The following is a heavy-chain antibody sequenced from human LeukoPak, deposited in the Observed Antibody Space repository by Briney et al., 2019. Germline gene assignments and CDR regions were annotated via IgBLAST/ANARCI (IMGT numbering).Heavy chain of an antibody. CDR2: IIPILGTA. J-gene: IGHJ2*01. V-gene: IGHV1-69*13. Sequence: SVKVSCKASGGTFISYAISWVRQAPGQGLEWMGGIIPILGTANYAQKFQGRVTITADESTSTAYMELSSLRSEDTAVYYCASPYDSSGYHGRTAHWYFDLWGRGTLVTVSS. CDR1: GGTFISYA. CDR3: ASPYDSSGYHGRTAHWYFDL. D-gene: IGHD3-22*01.